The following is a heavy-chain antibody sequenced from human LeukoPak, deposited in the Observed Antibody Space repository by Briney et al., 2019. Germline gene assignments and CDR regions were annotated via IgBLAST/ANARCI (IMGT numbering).Heavy chain of an antibody. V-gene: IGHV1-69*06. CDR3: ARAYSGYDLDS. CDR2: IIPIFGTA. D-gene: IGHD5-12*01. CDR1: GGTFSSDA. J-gene: IGHJ4*02. Sequence: RWASVKFSCKASGGTFSSDAISCVRQAPGQGLEWMGGIIPIFGTANYAQKFQGRVTITADKSTSTAYMELSSLRSEDTAVYYCARAYSGYDLDSWGQGTLVTVPS.